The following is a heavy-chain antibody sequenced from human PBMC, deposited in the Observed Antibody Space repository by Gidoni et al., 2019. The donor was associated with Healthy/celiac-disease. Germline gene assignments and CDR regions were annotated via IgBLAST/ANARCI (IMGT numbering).Heavy chain of an antibody. J-gene: IGHJ4*02. Sequence: EVQLVESGGGVVKQGRTLSLTGTAPGFTRGDYAMSWFSQGPGKGLGGLGFLRSTAFGATTEYAASVKGRFTIARDDSKSIAYLQMNSLKTEDTAVFYFTIGSIVATITVPPSFDYWGQVTLVTVSS. CDR1: GFTRGDYA. CDR3: TIGSIVATITVPPSFDY. CDR2: LRSTAFGATT. D-gene: IGHD5-12*01. V-gene: IGHV3-49*05.